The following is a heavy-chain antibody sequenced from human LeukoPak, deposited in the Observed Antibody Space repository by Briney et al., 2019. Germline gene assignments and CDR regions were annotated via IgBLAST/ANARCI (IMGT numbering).Heavy chain of an antibody. V-gene: IGHV3-20*04. Sequence: GGSLRLSCAASGFTFDDYGMSWVRQAPGKGLEWVSGINWNGGSTGYADSVKGRFTISRDNAKNSLYLQMNSLRAEDTALYYCARGVDYDFWSGYQLNNDAFDIWGQGTMVTVSS. CDR3: ARGVDYDFWSGYQLNNDAFDI. D-gene: IGHD3-3*01. CDR1: GFTFDDYG. J-gene: IGHJ3*02. CDR2: INWNGGST.